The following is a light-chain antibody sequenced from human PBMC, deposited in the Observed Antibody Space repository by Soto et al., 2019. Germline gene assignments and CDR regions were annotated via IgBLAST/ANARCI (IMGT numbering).Light chain of an antibody. CDR2: SAS. Sequence: DIQLTQSPSSLSASVGDRVTITCRLSQGISSYLNWYRQKPGKVPKLLIYSASNLQSGVPSRFSGSGSGTDFTLTISSLQPEDVPTYYGQRTYNAPPYTFGQGTKLEIK. CDR3: QRTYNAPPYT. CDR1: QGISSY. V-gene: IGKV1-27*01. J-gene: IGKJ2*01.